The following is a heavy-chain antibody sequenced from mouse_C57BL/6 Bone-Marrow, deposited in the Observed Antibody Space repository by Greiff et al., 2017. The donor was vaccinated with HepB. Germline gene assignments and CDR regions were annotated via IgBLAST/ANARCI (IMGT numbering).Heavy chain of an antibody. V-gene: IGHV5-9*01. J-gene: IGHJ3*01. D-gene: IGHD3-2*02. CDR1: GFTFSSYT. CDR3: ARHDSSGYWFAY. CDR2: ISGGGGNT. Sequence: EVKLVDSGGGLVKPGGSLKLSCAASGFTFSSYTMSWVRQTPEKRLEWVATISGGGGNTYYPDSVKGRFTISRDNAKNTLYLQMSSLRSEDTALYYCARHDSSGYWFAYWGQGTLVTVSA.